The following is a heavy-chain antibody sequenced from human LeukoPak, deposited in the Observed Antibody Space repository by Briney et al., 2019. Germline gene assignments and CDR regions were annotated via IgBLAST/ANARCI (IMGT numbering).Heavy chain of an antibody. CDR2: IIPIFGTA. CDR1: GGTFSSYA. J-gene: IGHJ6*02. Sequence: ASVKVSCKASGGTFSSYAISWARQAPGQGLEWMGGIIPIFGTANYAQKFQGRVTITADESTSTAYMELSSLRSEDTAVYYCARDYTIFGVAYGMDVWGQGTTVTVSS. CDR3: ARDYTIFGVAYGMDV. D-gene: IGHD3-3*01. V-gene: IGHV1-69*13.